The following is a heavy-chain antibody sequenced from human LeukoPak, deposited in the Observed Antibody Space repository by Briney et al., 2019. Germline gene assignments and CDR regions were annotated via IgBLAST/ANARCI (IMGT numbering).Heavy chain of an antibody. J-gene: IGHJ4*02. D-gene: IGHD3-10*01. CDR2: ISGSGGST. CDR1: GFTFSSYG. V-gene: IGHV3-23*01. Sequence: PGGSLRLSCAASGFTFSSYGMSWVRQAPGKGLEWVSAISGSGGSTYYADSVKGRFTISRDNSKNTLYLQMNSLRAEDTAVYYCAKVGSNTSSVRSLSRHSGSYYNDYWGQGTLVTVSS. CDR3: AKVGSNTSSVRSLSRHSGSYYNDY.